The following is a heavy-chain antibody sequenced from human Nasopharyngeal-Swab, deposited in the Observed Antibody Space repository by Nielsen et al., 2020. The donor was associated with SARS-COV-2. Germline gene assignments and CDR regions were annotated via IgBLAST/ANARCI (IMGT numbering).Heavy chain of an antibody. V-gene: IGHV3-21*01. Sequence: GESLKISCAASGLTFNNYNFSWVRQAPGKGLEWVSSISSSSSYIYYADSVKGRFTISRDNAKNSLYLQMNSLSAEDTAVYYCARDGLDYDFWSAYFMDVWGQGTTVTVSS. CDR1: GLTFNNYN. J-gene: IGHJ6*02. CDR3: ARDGLDYDFWSAYFMDV. CDR2: ISSSSSYI. D-gene: IGHD3-3*01.